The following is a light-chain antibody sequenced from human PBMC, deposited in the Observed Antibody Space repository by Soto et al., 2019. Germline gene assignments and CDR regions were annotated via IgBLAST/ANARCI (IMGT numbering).Light chain of an antibody. V-gene: IGKV1-5*03. CDR2: KTS. J-gene: IGKJ4*01. Sequence: DIQMTQSPSTLSASVGDRVTITCRASQSINNWLAWYQQKPGKAPKLLIYKTSDLESGVPSRFSGSGSGTDFSLTISRLQPDDFATYYCQQYKSFSLTFGGGTRVEVK. CDR3: QQYKSFSLT. CDR1: QSINNW.